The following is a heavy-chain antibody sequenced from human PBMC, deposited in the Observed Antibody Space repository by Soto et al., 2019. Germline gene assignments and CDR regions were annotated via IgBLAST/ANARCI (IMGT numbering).Heavy chain of an antibody. J-gene: IGHJ5*02. V-gene: IGHV4-30-4*01. CDR3: ASERPDASRLAP. Sequence: QVQLQESGPGLVKPSQTLSLTCTVSGGSISSGDYYWSWIRQPPGKGLEWIGYIYYSGSTYYNPALERRVTLTVDTSQNQSSRKPSSVTAADTAVYACASERPDASRLAPRGQGTLVAVSS. CDR1: GGSISSGDYY. D-gene: IGHD6-13*01. CDR2: IYYSGST.